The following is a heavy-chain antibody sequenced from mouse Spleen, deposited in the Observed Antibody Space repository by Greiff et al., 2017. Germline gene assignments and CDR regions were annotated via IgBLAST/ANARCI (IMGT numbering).Heavy chain of an antibody. D-gene: IGHD1-1*01. V-gene: IGHV1-26*01. CDR2: INPNNGGT. J-gene: IGHJ4*01. CDR3: ARCLGSSPYYAMDY. Sequence: EVQLQQSGPELVKPGASVKISCKASGYTFTDYYMNWVKQSHGKSLEWIGDINPNNGGTSYNQKFKGKATLTVDKSSSTAYMELRSLTSEDSAVYYCARCLGSSPYYAMDYWGQGTSVTVSS. CDR1: GYTFTDYY.